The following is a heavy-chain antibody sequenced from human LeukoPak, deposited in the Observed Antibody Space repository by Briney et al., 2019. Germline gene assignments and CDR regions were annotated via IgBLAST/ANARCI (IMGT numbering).Heavy chain of an antibody. Sequence: GGSLRLSCAASGFTFSDYYMSWIRQAPGKGLEWVSYISSSGSTIYYADSVKGRFTISRDNAKNSLYLQMNSLRAEDTAVYYCARDLGYYDSSGSQGYFDYWGQGTLVTVSS. D-gene: IGHD3-22*01. J-gene: IGHJ4*02. CDR2: ISSSGSTI. CDR3: ARDLGYYDSSGSQGYFDY. CDR1: GFTFSDYY. V-gene: IGHV3-11*04.